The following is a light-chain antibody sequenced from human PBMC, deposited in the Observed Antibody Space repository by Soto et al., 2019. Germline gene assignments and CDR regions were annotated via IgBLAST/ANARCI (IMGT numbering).Light chain of an antibody. CDR2: GAS. V-gene: IGKV3-20*01. J-gene: IGKJ1*01. Sequence: DIVLTQSPGTLSLSAGERATLACRASQSVSSNYLAWYQKKPGQAPTALSYGASSRATGIPNRFSGSGSATDFTLTISRLEPEDFSVYYCQQYDTSPTFGQGTKVEI. CDR3: QQYDTSPT. CDR1: QSVSSNY.